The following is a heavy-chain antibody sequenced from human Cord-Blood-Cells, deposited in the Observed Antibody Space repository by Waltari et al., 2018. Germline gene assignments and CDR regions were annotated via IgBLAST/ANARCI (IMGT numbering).Heavy chain of an antibody. CDR1: VGSISSSSYY. V-gene: IGHV4-39*01. J-gene: IGHJ5*02. CDR3: ARHGRYCSSTSCYGTFDP. CDR2: IYYSGTT. D-gene: IGHD2-2*01. Sequence: QLQLQESGPGLVKPSETLSLTCTVSVGSISSSSYYWGWIRQPPGKGLEWIGSIYYSGTTSSNPALKSRVAIAVDTSKNQFSLKLSSVTSADTAVYYCARHGRYCSSTSCYGTFDPWGQGTLVTVSS.